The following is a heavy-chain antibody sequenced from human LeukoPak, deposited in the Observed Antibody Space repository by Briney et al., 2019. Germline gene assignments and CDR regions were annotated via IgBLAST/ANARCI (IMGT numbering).Heavy chain of an antibody. D-gene: IGHD2-21*01. Sequence: GGSLRLSCAASGFTFSSYSMNWVRQAPGKELEGVSYISSSSSTIYYADSVKGRFTISRDNAKNSLYLQMNSLRAEDTAVYYCASLIVVVIANNWFDPWGQGTLVTVSS. J-gene: IGHJ5*02. V-gene: IGHV3-48*01. CDR1: GFTFSSYS. CDR3: ASLIVVVIANNWFDP. CDR2: ISSSSSTI.